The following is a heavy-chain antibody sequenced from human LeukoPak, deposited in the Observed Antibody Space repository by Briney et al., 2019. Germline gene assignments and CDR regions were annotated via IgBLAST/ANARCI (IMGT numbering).Heavy chain of an antibody. Sequence: PSETLSLTCTVSGGSISCSSYYWGWIRQPPGKGLEWIGSIYYSRSTYHNPSLKSRVTISVDTSKNQFSLKLSSVTAAGTAVYYCARGYTSSSEPFDYWGQGTLVTVSS. CDR2: IYYSRST. CDR1: GGSISCSSYY. CDR3: ARGYTSSSEPFDY. D-gene: IGHD6-6*01. J-gene: IGHJ4*02. V-gene: IGHV4-39*01.